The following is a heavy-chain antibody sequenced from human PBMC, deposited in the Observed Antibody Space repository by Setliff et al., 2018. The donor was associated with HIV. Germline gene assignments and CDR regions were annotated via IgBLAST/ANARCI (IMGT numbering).Heavy chain of an antibody. Sequence: SETLSLTCTAAGGSTSSSSYYWGWIRQPPGMGLEWIASIYHNGNTYYNPSLKSRVTMSVDTSKDQFSLKLSSVTAADTAVYYCATSLITVPPDAFDIWGQGTMVTVSS. D-gene: IGHD4-4*01. CDR3: ATSLITVPPDAFDI. J-gene: IGHJ3*02. CDR2: IYHNGNT. CDR1: GGSTSSSSYY. V-gene: IGHV4-39*07.